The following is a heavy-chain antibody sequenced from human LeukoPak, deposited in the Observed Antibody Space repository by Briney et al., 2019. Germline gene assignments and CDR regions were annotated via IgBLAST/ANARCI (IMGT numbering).Heavy chain of an antibody. Sequence: GGSLRLSCAASGFTFDDYAMHWVRQAPGKGLEWVSLISGDGGSTYYADSVKGRFTISRDNSKNSLYLQMNSLRTEDTALYYCAEGLGKGTVGLNWGQGTLVTVSS. CDR1: GFTFDDYA. J-gene: IGHJ4*02. CDR3: AEGLGKGTVGLN. D-gene: IGHD1-26*01. CDR2: ISGDGGST. V-gene: IGHV3-43*02.